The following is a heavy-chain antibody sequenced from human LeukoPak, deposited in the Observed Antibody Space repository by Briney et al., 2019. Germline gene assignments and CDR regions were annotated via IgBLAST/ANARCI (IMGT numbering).Heavy chain of an antibody. CDR1: GGTFSSYA. CDR2: IIPIFGTA. Sequence: SVKVSCQASGGTFSSYAISWVRQAPGQGLEWMGGIIPIFGTANYAQKFQGRVTITTDESTSTAYMELSSLRSEDTAVYYCASTREWERLPGFDYWGQGTLVTVSS. J-gene: IGHJ4*02. D-gene: IGHD1-26*01. CDR3: ASTREWERLPGFDY. V-gene: IGHV1-69*05.